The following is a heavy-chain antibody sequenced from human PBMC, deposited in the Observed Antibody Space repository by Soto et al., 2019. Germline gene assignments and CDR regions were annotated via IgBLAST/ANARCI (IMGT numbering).Heavy chain of an antibody. CDR3: AHRLRWLANFDY. Sequence: SGPTLVNPTQTLTRTCTFSGFSLSTSGMCVSWIRQPPGKALEWLALIDWDDDKYYSTSLKTRLTITKDASRNQVVLTMTNMDPVDTATYYCAHRLRWLANFDYWGQGTLVTVSS. J-gene: IGHJ4*02. CDR2: IDWDDDK. CDR1: GFSLSTSGMC. V-gene: IGHV2-70*12. D-gene: IGHD6-19*01.